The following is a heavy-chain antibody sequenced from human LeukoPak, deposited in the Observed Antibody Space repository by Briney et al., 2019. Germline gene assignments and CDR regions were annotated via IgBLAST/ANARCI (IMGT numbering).Heavy chain of an antibody. V-gene: IGHV3-7*01. CDR2: IKQDESEK. D-gene: IGHD1-1*01. J-gene: IGHJ4*02. CDR1: GFTLSSYW. Sequence: GGSLRLSCAASGFTLSSYWMSWVRQAPGKGREWVANIKQDESEKYYVDSLKGRFTISRDNAKNSLYLQMNSLRAEDTAVYYCARDKIEGPTKLDYWGQGILVTVSS. CDR3: ARDKIEGPTKLDY.